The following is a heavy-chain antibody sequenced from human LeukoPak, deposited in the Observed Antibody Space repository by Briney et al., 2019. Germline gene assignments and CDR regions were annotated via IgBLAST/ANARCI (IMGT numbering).Heavy chain of an antibody. CDR2: ISISVSTI. V-gene: IGHV3-48*03. D-gene: IGHD4-11*01. J-gene: IGHJ3*02. CDR1: GFTFSSYE. CDR3: ARGYSNYGYAFDI. Sequence: GGSLRLSCAASGFTFSSYEMNWVRQAPGKGLEWVSYISISVSTIYYADSVKGRFTISRDNAKNSLYLQMNSLRAEDTAVYYCARGYSNYGYAFDIWGQGTMVTVSS.